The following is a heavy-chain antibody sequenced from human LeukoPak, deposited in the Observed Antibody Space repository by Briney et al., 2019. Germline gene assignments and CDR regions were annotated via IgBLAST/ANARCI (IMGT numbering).Heavy chain of an antibody. CDR3: AKPTLEYSSSARIFPFGY. CDR1: GFTFSNYG. V-gene: IGHV3-23*01. Sequence: QTGGSLRLSCAASGFTFSNYGTSWVRQAPGKGLEWVSIISDSGSSTDYADSVKGRFTISRDNSKNTLYLQMSSLRAEDTAVYYCAKPTLEYSSSARIFPFGYWGQGTLVTVSS. CDR2: ISDSGSST. D-gene: IGHD6-6*01. J-gene: IGHJ4*02.